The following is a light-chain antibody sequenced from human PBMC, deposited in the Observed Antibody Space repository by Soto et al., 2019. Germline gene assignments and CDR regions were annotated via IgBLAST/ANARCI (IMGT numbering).Light chain of an antibody. Sequence: QSVLTQPPSASGNPGQRLTISCSGSTSNILRNYVYWYRQLPGPAPRLLISMNDQRPSGVPDRFSGSKSGTSASLAISGLRSEDEADYYCASWYDSLSGYVFGTGTKVTVL. CDR2: MND. J-gene: IGLJ1*01. CDR3: ASWYDSLSGYV. CDR1: TSNILRNY. V-gene: IGLV1-47*01.